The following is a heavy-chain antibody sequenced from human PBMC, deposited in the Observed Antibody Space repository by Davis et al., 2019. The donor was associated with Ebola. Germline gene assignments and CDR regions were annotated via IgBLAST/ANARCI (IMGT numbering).Heavy chain of an antibody. J-gene: IGHJ4*02. Sequence: GESLKISCAVSGFTLNDYAVSWVRQAPGKGLEWVANIKEDGSEKYYVDSVKGRFTISRDNAKNSLYLQMNSLRAEDTAVYYCARVAFLYYFDLWGQGTLVTVSS. V-gene: IGHV3-7*04. CDR3: ARVAFLYYFDL. D-gene: IGHD3-16*01. CDR2: IKEDGSEK. CDR1: GFTLNDYA.